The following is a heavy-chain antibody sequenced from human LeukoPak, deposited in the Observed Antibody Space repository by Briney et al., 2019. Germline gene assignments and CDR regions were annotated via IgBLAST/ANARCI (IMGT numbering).Heavy chain of an antibody. V-gene: IGHV4-4*01. J-gene: IGHJ4*02. CDR1: GGSIRSTNW. CDR2: IYHTGTT. Sequence: SETLSLTCAVSGGSIRSTNWWTWVRQPPGKGLEWIGEIYHTGTTNYNPPLKSRVTISVDKSKNQFSLKVNSVTAADTAVYCCARLFDYWGQGTLATVSS. CDR3: ARLFDY.